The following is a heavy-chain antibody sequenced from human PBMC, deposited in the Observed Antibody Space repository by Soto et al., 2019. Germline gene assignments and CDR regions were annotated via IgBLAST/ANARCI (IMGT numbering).Heavy chain of an antibody. Sequence: GESLKISCKGSGYSFTSYWIGWVRQMPGKGLEWMGIIYPGDSDTRYSPSFQGQVTISADKSISTAYLQWSSLKASDTAMYYCARRGSIAAAVDDAFDIWGQGTMVTVSS. CDR3: ARRGSIAAAVDDAFDI. J-gene: IGHJ3*02. V-gene: IGHV5-51*01. CDR1: GYSFTSYW. CDR2: IYPGDSDT. D-gene: IGHD6-13*01.